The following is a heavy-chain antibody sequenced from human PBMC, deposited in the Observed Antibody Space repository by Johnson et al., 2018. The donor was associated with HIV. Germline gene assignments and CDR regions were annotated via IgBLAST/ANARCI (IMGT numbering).Heavy chain of an antibody. J-gene: IGHJ3*02. CDR1: GFTFSRYW. CDR3: ARYEGNYVAFDI. Sequence: VQLVESGGGLVQPGGSLRLSCAASGFTFSRYWMSWVRQAPGKGLEWVANIKQDGSEKYYVDSVKGRFTISRDNAKNSLYLQMNSLRAEDTAVYYCARYEGNYVAFDIWGQGTMVTVSS. V-gene: IGHV3-7*05. CDR2: IKQDGSEK. D-gene: IGHD1-7*01.